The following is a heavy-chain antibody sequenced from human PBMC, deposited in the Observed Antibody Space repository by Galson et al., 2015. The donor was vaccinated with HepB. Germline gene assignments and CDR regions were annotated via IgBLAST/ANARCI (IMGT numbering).Heavy chain of an antibody. Sequence: SLRLSCAASGFTFSSYGMSWVRQAPGKGLECVSTISGSGGYTDYADSVRGRFTISRENCKNTLYLEMNSLRAEDTAVYYCAKGGTTVTPWGFWGQGTLVTVSS. CDR3: AKGGTTVTPWGF. J-gene: IGHJ4*02. V-gene: IGHV3-23*01. CDR1: GFTFSSYG. D-gene: IGHD4-11*01. CDR2: ISGSGGYT.